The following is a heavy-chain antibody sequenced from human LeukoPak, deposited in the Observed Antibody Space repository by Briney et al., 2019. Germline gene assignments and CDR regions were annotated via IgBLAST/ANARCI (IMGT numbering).Heavy chain of an antibody. CDR2: IYHSGST. D-gene: IGHD1-1*01. CDR1: GYSISSAYY. V-gene: IGHV4-38-2*02. J-gene: IGHJ6*03. Sequence: SETLSLTCSVSGYSISSAYYWGWIRQPPGKGLEWIGSIYHSGSTYFNPSLNGRVSISRDTTKNLFSLRLRSVTAADTAVYFCARGRVSSSTWYSTYYYYFYMDVWGKGTTVTVSS. CDR3: ARGRVSSSTWYSTYYYYFYMDV.